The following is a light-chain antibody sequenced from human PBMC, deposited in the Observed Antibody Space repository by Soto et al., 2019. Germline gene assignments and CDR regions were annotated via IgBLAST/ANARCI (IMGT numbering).Light chain of an antibody. V-gene: IGKV1-5*01. Sequence: MTQSPSTLSASVGDRVTITCRASQSISSWLAWYQQKPGKAPKLLIYDASSLESGVPSRFSGSGSGTEFTLTISSLQPEDFATYFCQQGYSRPRTFGQGTKVDIK. CDR3: QQGYSRPRT. J-gene: IGKJ1*01. CDR2: DAS. CDR1: QSISSW.